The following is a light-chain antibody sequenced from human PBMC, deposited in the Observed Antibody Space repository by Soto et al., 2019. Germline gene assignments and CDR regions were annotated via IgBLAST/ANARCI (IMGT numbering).Light chain of an antibody. J-gene: IGLJ1*01. CDR3: ATWDDSLNGFYV. CDR2: RNN. CDR1: SSSIGSNT. V-gene: IGLV1-44*01. Sequence: QAVVTQPPSASGTPGQRVSISCSGSSSSIGSNTVSWYQQLPGTAPKLLIYRNNQRPSGVPDRFSGSKSGTSASLAISGLRSDDEADYFCATWDDSLNGFYVFGTGTKLTVL.